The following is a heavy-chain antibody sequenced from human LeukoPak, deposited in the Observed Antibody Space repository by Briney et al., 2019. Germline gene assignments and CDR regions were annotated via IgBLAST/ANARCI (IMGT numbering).Heavy chain of an antibody. CDR1: GYSFPSYW. J-gene: IGHJ4*02. D-gene: IGHD2-2*01. V-gene: IGHV5-51*01. Sequence: GESLKISCKGYGYSFPSYWIGWVRQMPGKGLEWMGIIHPGHSDTRYSPSFQGQVTVSADTSLNTAYLQWGSLKASDTAMYYCARRKISKELDYWGQGTLVTVSS. CDR2: IHPGHSDT. CDR3: ARRKISKELDY.